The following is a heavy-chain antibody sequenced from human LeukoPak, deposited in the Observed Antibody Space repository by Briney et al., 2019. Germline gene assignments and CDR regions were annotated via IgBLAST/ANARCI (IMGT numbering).Heavy chain of an antibody. V-gene: IGHV4-34*01. CDR1: GGSFSGYY. J-gene: IGHJ6*02. CDR2: INHSGST. CDR3: ARGRGYCSSTSCLYYYGMDV. Sequence: SETLSLTCAVYGGSFSGYYWSWIRQPPGKGLEWIGEINHSGSTNYNPSLKSRVTISLETSKNQFSLKLSTVNAADTAVYYCARGRGYCSSTSCLYYYGMDVWGQGTTVTVSS. D-gene: IGHD2-2*01.